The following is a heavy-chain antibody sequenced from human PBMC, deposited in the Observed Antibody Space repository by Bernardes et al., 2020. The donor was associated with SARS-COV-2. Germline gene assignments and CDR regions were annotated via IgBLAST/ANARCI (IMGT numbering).Heavy chain of an antibody. V-gene: IGHV3-21*01. CDR2: ISSSSSYI. CDR1: GFTFSSYS. J-gene: IGHJ4*02. Sequence: GGSLRLSCAASGFTFSSYSMNWVRQAPGKGLEWVSSISSSSSYIYYADSVKGRFTISRDNAKNSLYLQMNSLRAEDTAVYYCARDGISGYNEEFDYWGQGTLVTVSS. CDR3: ARDGISGYNEEFDY. D-gene: IGHD6-25*01.